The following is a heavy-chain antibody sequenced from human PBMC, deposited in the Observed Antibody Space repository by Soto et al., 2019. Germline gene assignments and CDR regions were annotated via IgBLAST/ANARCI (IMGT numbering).Heavy chain of an antibody. CDR2: IVPMFGTS. Sequence: QERLVQSGAEVRKPGSSVKVSCKVTGGTSTRYAINWVRQAPGQGLEWMGGIVPMFGTSKYAQKFQGRVTTTAATSTTIAYMELTSLRSEDTAVYYCNRGSEYDFWSGYLWGQGTLVSVSS. V-gene: IGHV1-69*06. CDR1: GGTSTRYA. D-gene: IGHD3-3*01. J-gene: IGHJ4*02. CDR3: NRGSEYDFWSGYL.